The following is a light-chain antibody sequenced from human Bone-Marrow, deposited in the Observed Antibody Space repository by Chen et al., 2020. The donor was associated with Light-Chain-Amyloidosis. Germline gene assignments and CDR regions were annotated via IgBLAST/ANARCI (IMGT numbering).Light chain of an antibody. CDR3: QVWDRSSDRPV. CDR2: DDS. J-gene: IGLJ3*02. CDR1: NIGSTS. V-gene: IGLV3-21*02. Sequence: SYVLTKPTSASVATGQTVTIACGGNNIGSTSVHWYQQTPGQAPLLVVYDDSDRPSGIPERLSGSNSGNTATLTISRVEAGDEADYYCQVWDRSSDRPVFGGGTKLTVL.